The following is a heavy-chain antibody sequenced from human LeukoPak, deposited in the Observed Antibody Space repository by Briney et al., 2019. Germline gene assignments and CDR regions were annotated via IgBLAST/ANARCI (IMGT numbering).Heavy chain of an antibody. CDR3: APRPDVAPTAGVDC. CDR2: ISGSGGST. Sequence: GGSLRLSCAASGFTFSTYAMSWVRQAPGKGLEWVSAISGSGGSTYYADSVKGRITISRDNSKNTLYLQMNSLRGEDTAVYYWAPRPDVAPTAGVDCWGRGPLVTVSS. J-gene: IGHJ4*02. CDR1: GFTFSTYA. D-gene: IGHD2-21*02. V-gene: IGHV3-23*01.